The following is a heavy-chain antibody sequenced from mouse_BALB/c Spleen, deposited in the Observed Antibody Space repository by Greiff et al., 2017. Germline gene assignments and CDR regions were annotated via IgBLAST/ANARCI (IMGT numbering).Heavy chain of an antibody. CDR3: ATTVVAGYWYFDV. D-gene: IGHD1-1*01. CDR1: GFNIKDTY. CDR2: IDPANGNT. Sequence: VQLQQSGAELVKPGASVKLSCTASGFNIKDTYMHWVKQRPEQGLEWIGRIDPANGNTKYDPKFQGKATITADTSSNTAYLQLSSLTSEDTAVYYCATTVVAGYWYFDVWGAGTTVTVSS. V-gene: IGHV14-3*02. J-gene: IGHJ1*01.